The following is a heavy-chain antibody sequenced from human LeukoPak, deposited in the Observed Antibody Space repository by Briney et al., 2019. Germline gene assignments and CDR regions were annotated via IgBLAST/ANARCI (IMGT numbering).Heavy chain of an antibody. CDR2: IRYDGSYK. V-gene: IGHV3-30*02. J-gene: IGHJ6*03. Sequence: GGSLRLSCAASGFTFSNYGMHWVRQAPGKGLEWVAFIRYDGSYKYYADSVKGRFTISRDNSKNTLFLQMNSLRAEDTALYYCAKYPGGFTGIVNYYHMDVWGKGTTVTVSS. D-gene: IGHD1-26*01. CDR1: GFTFSNYG. CDR3: AKYPGGFTGIVNYYHMDV.